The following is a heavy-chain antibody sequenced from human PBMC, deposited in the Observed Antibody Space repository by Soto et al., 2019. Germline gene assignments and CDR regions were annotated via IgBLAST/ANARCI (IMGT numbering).Heavy chain of an antibody. D-gene: IGHD5-12*01. V-gene: IGHV4-4*07. J-gene: IGHJ4*02. CDR3: AREGSYSAYNFAHGIQLWSFDF. Sequence: SETLSLTCTVSGGSINTFYWSWVRQPAGKGLEWIGRIFSSGSTSFNPSLESRVAMSVDTSKNHFSLNLSSVTAADMAVYYCAREGSYSAYNFAHGIQLWSFDFWGQGALVTSPQ. CDR1: GGSINTFY. CDR2: IFSSGST.